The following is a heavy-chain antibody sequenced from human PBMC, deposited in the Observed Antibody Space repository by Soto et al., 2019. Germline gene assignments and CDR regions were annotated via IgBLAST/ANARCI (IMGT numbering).Heavy chain of an antibody. D-gene: IGHD2-15*01. CDR2: VRSKTNNYAT. CDR1: GFAFNDSA. Sequence: DVQVVQSGGGLVQPGGSLNLSCAASGFAFNDSAMHWVRQASGKGLEWVARVRSKTNNYATAYPVSVRGRFTVSRDDSMGTTYLQMNSRKTEDTAMYYCTNNFVWGQGVLVTVSS. V-gene: IGHV3-73*01. CDR3: TNNFV. J-gene: IGHJ4*02.